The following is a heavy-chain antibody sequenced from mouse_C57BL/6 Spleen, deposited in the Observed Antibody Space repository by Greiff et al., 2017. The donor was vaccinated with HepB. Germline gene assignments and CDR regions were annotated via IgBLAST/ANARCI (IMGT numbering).Heavy chain of an antibody. Sequence: EVQLVESGGGLVKPGGSLKLSCAASGFTFSDYGMHWVRQPPEKGLEWVAYISSGSSTIYYADTVKGRFTISRDNAKNTLFLQMTSLRSEDTAMYYCAGGLGTWFAYWGQGTLVTVSA. CDR3: AGGLGTWFAY. D-gene: IGHD4-1*01. V-gene: IGHV5-17*01. J-gene: IGHJ3*01. CDR1: GFTFSDYG. CDR2: ISSGSSTI.